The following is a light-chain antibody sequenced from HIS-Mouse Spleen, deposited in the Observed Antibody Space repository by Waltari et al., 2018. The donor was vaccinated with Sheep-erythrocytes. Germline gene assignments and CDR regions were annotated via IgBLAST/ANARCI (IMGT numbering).Light chain of an antibody. CDR2: DAS. V-gene: IGLV2-11*01. CDR1: SRDVGGSNY. J-gene: IGLJ1*01. Sequence: QSALTQPRSVSGSPGQSVTISCTGTSRDVGGSNYASWYQQHPGKAPKLMIYDASKRPSGVPDRFSGSKSGNTASLTISGLQAEDEADYYCCSYAGSYNHVFATGTKVTVL. CDR3: CSYAGSYNHV.